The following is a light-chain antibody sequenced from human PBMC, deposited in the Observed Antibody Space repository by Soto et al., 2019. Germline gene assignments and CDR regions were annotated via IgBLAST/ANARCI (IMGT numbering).Light chain of an antibody. J-gene: IGKJ4*01. CDR1: QSMYNN. CDR2: HAS. V-gene: IGKV3-15*01. CDR3: QQYNNWPLT. Sequence: EIVMTQSPATLSVSPGERATLSCRASQSMYNNLAWYQQKPCQAPRLLIYHASARATGIPARFSGSGSGTEFTLTISSLQSEDFAVYYCQQYNNWPLTFGGGTKVEI.